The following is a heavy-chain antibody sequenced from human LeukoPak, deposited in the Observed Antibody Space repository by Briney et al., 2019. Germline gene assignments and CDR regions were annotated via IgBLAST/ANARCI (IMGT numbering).Heavy chain of an antibody. CDR3: AREAYSGSYYCDY. Sequence: SETLSLTCTVSGGSISSYYWSWIRQPPGKGLEWIGYIYYSGSTNYNPSLKSRVTISVDTSKNQFSLKLSSVTAADTAVYYCAREAYSGSYYCDYWGQGTLVTVSS. CDR2: IYYSGST. V-gene: IGHV4-59*01. J-gene: IGHJ4*02. D-gene: IGHD1-26*01. CDR1: GGSISSYY.